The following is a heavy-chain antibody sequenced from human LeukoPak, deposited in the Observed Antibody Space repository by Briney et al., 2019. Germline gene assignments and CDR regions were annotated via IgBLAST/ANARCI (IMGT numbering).Heavy chain of an antibody. J-gene: IGHJ4*02. CDR3: AREGAASITIFGVLTPHYFDY. CDR2: IYTSGSI. D-gene: IGHD3-3*01. V-gene: IGHV4-4*07. CDR1: GGSISSYY. Sequence: SETLSLTCTVSGGSISSYYWSWIRQPAGKGLEWIGRIYTSGSINYNPSLMSRVTMSVDTSKTLFSLKLSSVTAADTAVYYCAREGAASITIFGVLTPHYFDYWGQGTLVTVSS.